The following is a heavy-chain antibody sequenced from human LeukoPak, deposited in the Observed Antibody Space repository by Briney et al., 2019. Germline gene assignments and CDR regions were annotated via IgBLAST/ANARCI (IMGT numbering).Heavy chain of an antibody. J-gene: IGHJ5*02. CDR2: IYNSGST. CDR3: ARGRSYYGSGSYSFDP. Sequence: SETLSLTCAVYGASFNSYYWSWIRQPAGKGLEWIGRIYNSGSTNYNPSLKSRVTMSVDTSKNQFSLKLSSVTAADTAVYYCARGRSYYGSGSYSFDPWGQGTLVTVSS. D-gene: IGHD3-10*01. CDR1: GASFNSYY. V-gene: IGHV4-59*10.